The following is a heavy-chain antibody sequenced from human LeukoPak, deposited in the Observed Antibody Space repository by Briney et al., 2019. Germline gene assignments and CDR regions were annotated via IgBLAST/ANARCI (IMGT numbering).Heavy chain of an antibody. Sequence: PGGSLRLSCAASGFTFSSYGMHWVRQAPGKGLEWVAVISYDGSNKYYADSVKGRFTISRDNPKNTLYLQMNSLRAEDTAVYYCAKAGAITMVRGVIMSRSYGMDVWGKGTTVTVSS. J-gene: IGHJ6*04. V-gene: IGHV3-30*18. CDR3: AKAGAITMVRGVIMSRSYGMDV. D-gene: IGHD3-10*01. CDR2: ISYDGSNK. CDR1: GFTFSSYG.